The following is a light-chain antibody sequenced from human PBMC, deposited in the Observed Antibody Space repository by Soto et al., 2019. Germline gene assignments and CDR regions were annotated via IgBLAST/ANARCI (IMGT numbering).Light chain of an antibody. CDR1: QDISNY. J-gene: IGKJ5*01. CDR2: DAS. V-gene: IGKV1-33*01. CDR3: QQYDNLPIT. Sequence: DIQKTQSRSSLCTTGGDRVTITCQASQDISNYLNWYQQKPGRAPKLLIYDASNLETGVPSRFSGSGSGTDFTFTISSLQPEDIATYYCQQYDNLPITFGQGTRLVIK.